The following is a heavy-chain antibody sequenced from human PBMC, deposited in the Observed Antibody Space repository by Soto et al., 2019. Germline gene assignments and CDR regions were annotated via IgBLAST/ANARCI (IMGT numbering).Heavy chain of an antibody. CDR1: GFTFSSYS. D-gene: IGHD3-22*01. CDR2: ISSSSSYI. J-gene: IGHJ4*02. V-gene: IGHV3-21*01. CDR3: ARRTSYDSSGYYCY. Sequence: EVQLVESGGGLVKPGGSLRLSCAASGFTFSSYSMNWVRQASGKGLEWVSSISSSSSYIYYADSVKGRFTISRDNVNNSLYHKINNLRDDVTSVYYCARRTSYDSSGYYCYWGQGTLFTVSS.